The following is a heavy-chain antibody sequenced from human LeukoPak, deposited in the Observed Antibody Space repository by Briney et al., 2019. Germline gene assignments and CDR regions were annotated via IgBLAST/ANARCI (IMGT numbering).Heavy chain of an antibody. CDR1: GGSISSQY. Sequence: LETLSLTCTVSGGSISSQYWSWIRQPPGKGLEWVGDIYDSGSTRYNPTLENRVTISAGTSKNQFSLKLSSVAAADTAVYYCARLAARRGYHYYGMDVWGQGTTVTVSS. V-gene: IGHV4-59*11. CDR2: IYDSGST. CDR3: ARLAARRGYHYYGMDV. D-gene: IGHD3-10*01. J-gene: IGHJ6*02.